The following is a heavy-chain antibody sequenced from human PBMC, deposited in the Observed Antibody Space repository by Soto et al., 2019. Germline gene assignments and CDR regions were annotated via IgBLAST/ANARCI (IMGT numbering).Heavy chain of an antibody. CDR2: ISYDGISE. CDR1: GFIFSNYA. V-gene: IGHV3-30-3*01. Sequence: QVQLVGSGGGVVQPGRSLRLSCAASGFIFSNYAMHWVRQAPGKGLEWVAVISYDGISEYYADSVKGRFTISRDNSKNTLYLQMNSLRLEDTAVYYCARDLLLGNWNFKMIGDYWGQGALVTVSS. J-gene: IGHJ4*02. D-gene: IGHD1-7*01. CDR3: ARDLLLGNWNFKMIGDY.